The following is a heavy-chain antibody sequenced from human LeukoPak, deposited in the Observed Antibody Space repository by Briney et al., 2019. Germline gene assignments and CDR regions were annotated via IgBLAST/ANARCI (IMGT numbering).Heavy chain of an antibody. D-gene: IGHD3-16*01. CDR1: GGSISSYY. J-gene: IGHJ5*02. V-gene: IGHV4-59*08. CDR3: ARHMSQDWFDP. CDR2: IYYSGST. Sequence: PSETLSLTCTVSGGSISSYYWSWIRQPPGKGLEWIGYIYYSGSTYYNPSLKSRVTISVDTSKNQFSLKLSSVTAADTAVYYCARHMSQDWFDPWGQGTLVTVSS.